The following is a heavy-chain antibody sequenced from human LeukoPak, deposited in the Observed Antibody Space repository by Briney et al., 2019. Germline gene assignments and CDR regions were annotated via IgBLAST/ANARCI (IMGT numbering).Heavy chain of an antibody. D-gene: IGHD6-19*01. CDR3: ARVSSGWGDFDY. V-gene: IGHV4-34*01. Sequence: SETLSLTCAVYGGSFSGYYWSWIRQPPGKGLEWIGEINHSGSTNYNPSLKSRVTISVDTSKNQFSLELSSVTAADTAVYYCARVSSGWGDFDYWGQGTLVTVSS. CDR1: GGSFSGYY. J-gene: IGHJ4*02. CDR2: INHSGST.